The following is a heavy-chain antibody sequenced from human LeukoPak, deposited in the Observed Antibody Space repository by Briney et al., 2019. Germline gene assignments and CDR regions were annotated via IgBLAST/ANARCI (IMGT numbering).Heavy chain of an antibody. CDR2: ISDNSGNT. V-gene: IGHV3-23*01. J-gene: IGHJ4*02. CDR3: SNGRTSSGTLQHDY. CDR1: GFTFSSFA. Sequence: TGGSLRLSCAASGFTFSSFAMSWVRQAPAQGLEWVSAISDNSGNTYYADSVKGRFTISRDNSENTLYLQMNSLRAEDTALYYCSNGRTSSGTLQHDYWGQGTLVTVSS. D-gene: IGHD6-19*01.